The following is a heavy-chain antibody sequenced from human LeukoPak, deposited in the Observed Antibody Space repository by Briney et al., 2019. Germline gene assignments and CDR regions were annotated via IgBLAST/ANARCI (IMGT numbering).Heavy chain of an antibody. V-gene: IGHV1-2*06. J-gene: IGHJ4*02. CDR1: GYTCTGYY. CDR2: INPNSGGT. CDR3: ARGPLIAAAGTFWLGY. Sequence: GASVKVSCKASGYTCTGYYMHWVRQAPGQGLEWMGRINPNSGGTNYAQKFQGRVTMTRDASISTAYMELSRLRCDDTAVYYCARGPLIAAAGTFWLGYWGQGTLVTLSS. D-gene: IGHD6-13*01.